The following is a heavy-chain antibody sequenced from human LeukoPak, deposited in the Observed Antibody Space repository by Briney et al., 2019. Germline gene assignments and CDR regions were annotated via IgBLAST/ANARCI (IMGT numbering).Heavy chain of an antibody. CDR1: GFTFSDYY. CDR2: ISGSGTTI. D-gene: IGHD4-17*01. J-gene: IGHJ4*02. Sequence: PGGSMRLSCAASGFTFSDYYMSWIRQAPGKGLEWVSYISGSGTTIYYADSVKGRFTISRDNAKNSLYLQMSSLRAEDTAVYYCAGMTTVTKDYYWGQGTLVTVSS. V-gene: IGHV3-11*04. CDR3: AGMTTVTKDYY.